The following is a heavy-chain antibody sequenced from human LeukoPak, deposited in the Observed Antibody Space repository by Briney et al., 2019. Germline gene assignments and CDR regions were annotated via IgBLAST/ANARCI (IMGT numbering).Heavy chain of an antibody. Sequence: ASVKVPCKASGYTFSDYYMHWVRQAPGQGPEWMGWINPNSAGTKYAQKFQGRVTMTRDTSISTAYMELSRLTSDDTAVYYCARHSKYANNWFDPWGQGTLVTVSA. CDR3: ARHSKYANNWFDP. CDR1: GYTFSDYY. V-gene: IGHV1-2*02. CDR2: INPNSAGT. D-gene: IGHD4-11*01. J-gene: IGHJ5*02.